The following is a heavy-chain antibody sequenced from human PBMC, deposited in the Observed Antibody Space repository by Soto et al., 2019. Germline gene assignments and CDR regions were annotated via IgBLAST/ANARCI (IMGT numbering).Heavy chain of an antibody. D-gene: IGHD6-19*01. J-gene: IGHJ6*02. V-gene: IGHV3-30-3*01. Sequence: QVQLVESGGGVVQPGRSLRLSCAASGFTFSSYAMHWVRQAPGKGLEWVAVISYDGSNKYYADSVKGRFTISRDNSNNTLYLQMNSLRSEDTAVYYCARDRDSSGWLYYYYYYGMDVWGQGTTVTVSS. CDR1: GFTFSSYA. CDR2: ISYDGSNK. CDR3: ARDRDSSGWLYYYYYYGMDV.